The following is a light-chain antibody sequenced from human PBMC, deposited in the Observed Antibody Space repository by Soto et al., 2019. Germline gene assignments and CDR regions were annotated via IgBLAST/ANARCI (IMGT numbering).Light chain of an antibody. Sequence: DLQMTQSPSTLSASVGARVTITCRASQSISSWLAWYQQKQGKAPNLLIYDASSLESGVPSRFSGTGSGTGLTITISSLRPDDFETYYCQHYDTFPYTFGQGTRLDIK. CDR3: QHYDTFPYT. CDR1: QSISSW. V-gene: IGKV1-5*01. CDR2: DAS. J-gene: IGKJ5*01.